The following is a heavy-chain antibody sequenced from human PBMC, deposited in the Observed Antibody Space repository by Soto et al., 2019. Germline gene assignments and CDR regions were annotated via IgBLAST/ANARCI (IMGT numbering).Heavy chain of an antibody. CDR1: GFTFSNAW. V-gene: IGHV3-15*01. CDR3: TARGGVTTSWFDP. J-gene: IGHJ5*02. D-gene: IGHD4-17*01. CDR2: IKSKTDGGTT. Sequence: EVQLVESGGGLVKPGGSLRLSCAASGFTFSNAWMSWVRQAPGKGLEWVGRIKSKTDGGTTDYAAPVKGRFTISRDDSKNTLYLQINSLKTEDTAVYYCTARGGVTTSWFDPWGQGTLITVSS.